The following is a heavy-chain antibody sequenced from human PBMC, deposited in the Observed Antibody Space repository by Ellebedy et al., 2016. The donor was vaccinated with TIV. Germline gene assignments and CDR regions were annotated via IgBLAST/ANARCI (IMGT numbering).Heavy chain of an antibody. CDR1: GGSFSSHS. D-gene: IGHD6-19*01. V-gene: IGHV1-69*13. J-gene: IGHJ6*02. Sequence: AASVKVSCKASGGSFSSHSISWVRQAPGQGREWMGGSIPFFGAASYSQKFQGRVTVSADQSTNTAYMELSSLRSEDTAVYYCASRLERNSSAWSLYFYYGMDVWGQGTTVTVSS. CDR2: SIPFFGAA. CDR3: ASRLERNSSAWSLYFYYGMDV.